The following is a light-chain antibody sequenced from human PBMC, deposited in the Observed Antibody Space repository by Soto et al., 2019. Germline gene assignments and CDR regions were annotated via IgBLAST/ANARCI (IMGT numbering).Light chain of an antibody. V-gene: IGKV1-39*01. CDR1: QSISTY. J-gene: IGKJ1*01. CDR2: AAS. Sequence: IQLTQSPSTLSSSVGDRVTITCRASQSISTYLHWYQQKPGKAPKLRIYAASTLQSGVPSRLSGSGSGTDFTLTISSIEPEDFAVYYCQQRSNWPTFGQGTKVDIK. CDR3: QQRSNWPT.